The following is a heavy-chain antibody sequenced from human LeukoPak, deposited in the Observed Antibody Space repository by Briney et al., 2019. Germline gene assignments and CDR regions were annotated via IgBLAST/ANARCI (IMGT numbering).Heavy chain of an antibody. CDR3: ARARGSYYVD. D-gene: IGHD1-26*01. J-gene: IGHJ4*02. CDR1: GFTFSSYG. V-gene: IGHV3-30*03. Sequence: GRSLRLSCAASGFTFSSYGMHWVRQAPGKGLEWVAVISYDGSNKYYADSVKGRFTISRDNSKNTLYLQMNSLRAEDTAVYYCARARGSYYVDWGQGTLVTVSS. CDR2: ISYDGSNK.